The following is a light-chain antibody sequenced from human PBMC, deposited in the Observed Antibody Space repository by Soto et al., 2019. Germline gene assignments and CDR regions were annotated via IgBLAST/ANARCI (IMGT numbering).Light chain of an antibody. J-gene: IGLJ1*01. CDR1: SSDIGAYDY. V-gene: IGLV2-14*01. CDR3: SSHGGANNFYV. Sequence: SVLTQPASVSGSPGQSITISCTGTSSDIGAYDYVSWYQQYPGRVPKLLLHEVTNRPSGVSDRFSASKSGNTASLTVSGLQAEDEADYYCSSHGGANNFYVFGTGTKVTVL. CDR2: EVT.